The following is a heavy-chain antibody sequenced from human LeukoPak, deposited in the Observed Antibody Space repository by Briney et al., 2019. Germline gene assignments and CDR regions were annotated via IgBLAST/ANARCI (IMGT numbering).Heavy chain of an antibody. V-gene: IGHV5-51*01. CDR1: GYSFTNYS. D-gene: IGHD6-13*01. J-gene: IGHJ3*02. CDR2: IYPGDSDT. Sequence: GESLKISWKGSGYSFTNYSIGWVRQMPGKGLEWMGIIYPGDSDTRYSPSFQDQVTISADKSITTAYLQWSSLKASDTAMYYCARSYSSTWGAFDIWGQGTMVTVSS. CDR3: ARSYSSTWGAFDI.